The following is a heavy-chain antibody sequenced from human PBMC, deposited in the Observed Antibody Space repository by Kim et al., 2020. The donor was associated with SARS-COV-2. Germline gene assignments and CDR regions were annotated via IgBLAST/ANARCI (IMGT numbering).Heavy chain of an antibody. CDR3: ARDVFLDY. Sequence: GGSLRLSCAASGFTFSSYAMHWVRQAPGKGLEWVAVISYDGSNKYYADSVKGRFTISRDNSKNTLYLQMNSLRAEDTAVYYCARDVFLDYWGQGTLVTVSS. D-gene: IGHD3-3*01. CDR1: GFTFSSYA. J-gene: IGHJ4*02. CDR2: ISYDGSNK. V-gene: IGHV3-30*04.